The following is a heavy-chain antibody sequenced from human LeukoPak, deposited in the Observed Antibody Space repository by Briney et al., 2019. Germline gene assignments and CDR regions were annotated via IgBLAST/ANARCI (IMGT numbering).Heavy chain of an antibody. J-gene: IGHJ6*02. CDR3: ATDVVVVPAAIRRYYGMDV. Sequence: GASVKVSCKVSGYTLTELSMHWVRQAPGKGLEWMGGFDPEDGETIYAQKFQGRVTTTEDTSTDTAYMELSSLRSEDTAVYYCATDVVVVPAAIRRYYGMDVWGQGTTVTVSS. CDR1: GYTLTELS. CDR2: FDPEDGET. V-gene: IGHV1-24*01. D-gene: IGHD2-2*02.